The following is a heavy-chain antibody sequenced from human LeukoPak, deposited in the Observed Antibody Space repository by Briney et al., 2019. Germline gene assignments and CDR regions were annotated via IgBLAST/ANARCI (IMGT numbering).Heavy chain of an antibody. J-gene: IGHJ4*02. Sequence: GRSLRLSCAASGFTFSRFAMHWVRQAPDKGLEWVAVISYDGSNKYYADSVKGRFTISRGNSKNTVFLQMNSLRPEDTAVYYCARGGGPDTAMNLDYWGQGTLVTVSS. CDR2: ISYDGSNK. CDR3: ARGGGPDTAMNLDY. CDR1: GFTFSRFA. D-gene: IGHD5-18*01. V-gene: IGHV3-30*04.